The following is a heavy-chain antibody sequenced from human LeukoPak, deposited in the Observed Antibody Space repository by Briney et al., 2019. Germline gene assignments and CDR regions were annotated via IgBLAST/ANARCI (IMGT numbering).Heavy chain of an antibody. D-gene: IGHD3-10*01. J-gene: IGHJ6*04. CDR3: AREPHRWFGEQYGMDV. V-gene: IGHV3-53*01. CDR2: IYSGGST. Sequence: GGSLRLSCAASGFTVSSNYMSWVRQAPGKGLEWDSVIYSGGSTYYADSVKGRFTISRDNSKNTLYLQMNSLRAEDTAVYYCAREPHRWFGEQYGMDVWGKGTTVTVSS. CDR1: GFTVSSNY.